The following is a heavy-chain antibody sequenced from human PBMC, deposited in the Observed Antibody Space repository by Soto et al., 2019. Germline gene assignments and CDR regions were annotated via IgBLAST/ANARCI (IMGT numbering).Heavy chain of an antibody. CDR3: ARVRAAPSCIDP. V-gene: IGHV4-4*07. D-gene: IGHD6-6*01. CDR2: MYISWTT. J-gene: IGHJ5*02. Sequence: SETLSLTCTVSDGSVTSNYWTWIRQPAGKGLEWIGRMYISWTTDYNPSLRGRATMSVDTSKNQFSLTLTSVTAADTAVYYCARVRAAPSCIDPWGRGTLVTVSS. CDR1: DGSVTSNY.